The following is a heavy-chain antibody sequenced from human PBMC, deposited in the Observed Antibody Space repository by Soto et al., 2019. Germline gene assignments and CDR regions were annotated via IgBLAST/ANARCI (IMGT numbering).Heavy chain of an antibody. CDR2: ISAYNGNT. J-gene: IGHJ4*02. Sequence: ASVKVSCKASGYTFTSYGISWVRQAPGQGLEWMGWISAYNGNTNYAQKLQGRVTMTTDTSTNTAYMELRSLRSDDTAVYYCARVPYGGNFDRNDDYWGQGTLVTVSS. CDR3: ARVPYGGNFDRNDDY. D-gene: IGHD4-17*01. V-gene: IGHV1-18*01. CDR1: GYTFTSYG.